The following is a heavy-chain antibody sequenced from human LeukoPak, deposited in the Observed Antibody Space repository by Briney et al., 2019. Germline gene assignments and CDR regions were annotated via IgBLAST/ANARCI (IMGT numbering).Heavy chain of an antibody. D-gene: IGHD2-2*02. J-gene: IGHJ5*02. CDR3: ARHPDIVVVPAAIWFDP. Sequence: ASVKVSCKASGYTFTGYYMHCVRQAPGQGLEWMGWINPNSGGTNYAQKFQGRVTMTRDTSISTAYMELSRLRSDDTAVYYCARHPDIVVVPAAIWFDPWGQGTLVTVSS. CDR1: GYTFTGYY. CDR2: INPNSGGT. V-gene: IGHV1-2*02.